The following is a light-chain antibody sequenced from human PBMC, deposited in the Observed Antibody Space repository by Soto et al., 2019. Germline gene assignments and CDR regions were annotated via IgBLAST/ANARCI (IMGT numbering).Light chain of an antibody. Sequence: ETVLTQSPGTLSVSPGESATLSCRASQSVSSSYLAWYQQKRGQAPRLLIYGASSRATGVPDSFTGSGSGTDFTLTITRLEPEDFAVYFCQQYRRSSITFGQGTRLEIK. CDR1: QSVSSSY. J-gene: IGKJ5*01. V-gene: IGKV3-20*01. CDR2: GAS. CDR3: QQYRRSSIT.